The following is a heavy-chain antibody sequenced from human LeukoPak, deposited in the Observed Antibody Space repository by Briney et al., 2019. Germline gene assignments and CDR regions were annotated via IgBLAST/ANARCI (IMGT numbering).Heavy chain of an antibody. D-gene: IGHD3-22*01. CDR1: GGSISSSSYY. J-gene: IGHJ4*02. CDR2: IYYSGST. CDR3: ARASHDSSGYYYPFDY. Sequence: SETLSLTCTVSGGSISSSSYYWGWIRQPPGKGLEWIGSIYYSGSTYHNPSLKSRVTISVDTSKNQFSLKLSSVTAADTAVYYCARASHDSSGYYYPFDYWGQGTLVTVSS. V-gene: IGHV4-39*07.